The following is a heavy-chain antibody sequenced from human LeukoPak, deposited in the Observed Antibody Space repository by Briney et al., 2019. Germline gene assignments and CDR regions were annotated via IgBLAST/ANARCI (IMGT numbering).Heavy chain of an antibody. Sequence: SETLSLTCTVSGGSVSSGSYYWGWIRQPPGKGLEWIGYIYYSGSTNYNPSLKSRVTISVDTSKNQFSLKLSSVTAADTAVYYCAVMTTVTTLGFDPWGQGTLVTVSS. CDR1: GGSVSSGSYY. CDR2: IYYSGST. V-gene: IGHV4-61*01. D-gene: IGHD4-17*01. CDR3: AVMTTVTTLGFDP. J-gene: IGHJ5*02.